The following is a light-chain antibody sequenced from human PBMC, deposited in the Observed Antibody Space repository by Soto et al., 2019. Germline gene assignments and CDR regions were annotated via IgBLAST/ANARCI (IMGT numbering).Light chain of an antibody. CDR2: GAS. CDR3: QQYGSSPWT. CDR1: QSVSSSY. Sequence: EIVLTQSPATLSVSPGERATLSCRASQSVSSSYLAWYQQTPGQAPRLLIYGASNRATGIPDRISGSGSGTDFTLTISRLEPEDFAVYYCQQYGSSPWTFGQGTKVDIK. J-gene: IGKJ1*01. V-gene: IGKV3-20*01.